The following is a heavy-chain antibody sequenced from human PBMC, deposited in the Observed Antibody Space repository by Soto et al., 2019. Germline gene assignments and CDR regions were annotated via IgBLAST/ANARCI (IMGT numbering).Heavy chain of an antibody. CDR2: LNPSTGSR. CDR3: ARGQQLGTWGYLDY. D-gene: IGHD6-13*01. V-gene: IGHV1-46*01. Sequence: GASVKVSRKTSGYTFTSYYLHWVRQAPGQGLEWMGILNPSTGSREFPQKFQGRVTMTRDTSTSTVYMELSSLTSEDTAVYYCARGQQLGTWGYLDYWGLGTLVTVSS. J-gene: IGHJ4*02. CDR1: GYTFTSYY.